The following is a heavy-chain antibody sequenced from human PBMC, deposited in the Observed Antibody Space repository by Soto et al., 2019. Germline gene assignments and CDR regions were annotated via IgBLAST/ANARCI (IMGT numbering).Heavy chain of an antibody. CDR3: ASYYGAENY. CDR2: IYYSGST. D-gene: IGHD4-17*01. J-gene: IGHJ4*02. CDR1: GGSISSYY. V-gene: IGHV4-59*08. Sequence: QVQLQESGPGLVKPSETLSLTCTVSGGSISSYYWSWIRQPPGKGLEWIGYIYYSGSTNYNPSLKXRXTXXVDTSKNQFSLKLSSVTAADTAVYYCASYYGAENYWGQGTLVTVSS.